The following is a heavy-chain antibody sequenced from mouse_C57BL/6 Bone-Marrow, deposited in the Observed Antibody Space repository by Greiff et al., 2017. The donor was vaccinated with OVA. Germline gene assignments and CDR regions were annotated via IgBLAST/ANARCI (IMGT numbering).Heavy chain of an antibody. Sequence: QVQLQQPGAELVKPGASVKLSCKASGYTFTSYWMQWVKQRPGQGLEWIGEIDPSDSYTNYPPQFQVTATFPVYPSSSTAYMQLSSLTSEDSAVYYCARWYYYGSPYYFDYWGQGTTLTVSS. CDR1: GYTFTSYW. CDR3: ARWYYYGSPYYFDY. D-gene: IGHD1-1*01. J-gene: IGHJ2*01. CDR2: IDPSDSYT. V-gene: IGHV1-50*01.